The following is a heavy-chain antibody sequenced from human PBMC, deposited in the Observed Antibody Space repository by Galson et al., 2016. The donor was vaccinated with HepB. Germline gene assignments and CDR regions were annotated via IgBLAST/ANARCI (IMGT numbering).Heavy chain of an antibody. CDR1: GYTFASHG. J-gene: IGHJ4*02. V-gene: IGHV1-18*01. CDR3: ARDWLVAVFDY. D-gene: IGHD6-19*01. Sequence: SVKVSCKASGYTFASHGISWVRQAPGQGLEWMGWISAYNGNTNYAQKLQGRVTMTTDTSTSTAYMELRSLRSDDTAVYYCARDWLVAVFDYWGQGTLVTVSS. CDR2: ISAYNGNT.